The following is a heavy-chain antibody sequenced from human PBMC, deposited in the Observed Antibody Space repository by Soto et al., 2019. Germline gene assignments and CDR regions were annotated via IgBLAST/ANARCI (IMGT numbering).Heavy chain of an antibody. CDR3: ARMASFYCSGGSCYPTYGMDV. CDR2: ISYDGSNK. D-gene: IGHD2-15*01. CDR1: GFTFSSYA. Sequence: QVQLVESGGGVVQPGRSLRLSCAASGFTFSSYAMHWVRQAPGKGLEWVAVISYDGSNKYYADSVKGRFTISRDNSKNTLYLKMNSLRAEDTAVYYCARMASFYCSGGSCYPTYGMDVWGQGTTVTVSS. J-gene: IGHJ6*02. V-gene: IGHV3-30-3*01.